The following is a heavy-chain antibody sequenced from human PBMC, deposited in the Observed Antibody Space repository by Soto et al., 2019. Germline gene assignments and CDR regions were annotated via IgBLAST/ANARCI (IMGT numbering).Heavy chain of an antibody. CDR1: GFSFNNYA. CDR3: ARALSASSGSWGFYFDY. J-gene: IGHJ4*02. Sequence: PGGSLRLSCATSGFSFNNYAMTWVRQAPGKGLEWVSAISGSGGGTHYADSVKGRFAISRDNAKNTLYLQMDSLRAEDTAVYYCARALSASSGSWGFYFDYWGQGALVTVSS. V-gene: IGHV3-23*01. D-gene: IGHD3-10*01. CDR2: ISGSGGGT.